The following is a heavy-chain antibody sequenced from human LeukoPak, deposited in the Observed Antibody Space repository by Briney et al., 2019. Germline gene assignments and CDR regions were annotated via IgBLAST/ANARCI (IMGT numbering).Heavy chain of an antibody. CDR2: IYYSGST. J-gene: IGHJ4*02. Sequence: SETLSLTCTVSGGSISSSSYCWGWIRQPPGKGLEWIGSIYYSGSTHYNPSLKSRVTISVDTSKNQFSLKLSSVTAADTAVYYCARAYYDILTGYYGLGYFDYWGQGTLVTVSS. CDR3: ARAYYDILTGYYGLGYFDY. D-gene: IGHD3-9*01. V-gene: IGHV4-39*01. CDR1: GGSISSSSYC.